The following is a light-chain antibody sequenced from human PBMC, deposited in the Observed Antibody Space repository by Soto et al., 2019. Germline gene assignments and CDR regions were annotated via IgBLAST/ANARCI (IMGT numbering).Light chain of an antibody. Sequence: VVTQSPGTLSLSPGERATLSCRASQTVRNNYLAWYQQKPGQAPSLLIYDASSRATGIPDRFSGSGSGTDFTLTISRLEPEDFAVYYCQQYGSSPSITFGQGTRLEIK. CDR3: QQYGSSPSIT. V-gene: IGKV3-20*01. CDR1: QTVRNNY. J-gene: IGKJ5*01. CDR2: DAS.